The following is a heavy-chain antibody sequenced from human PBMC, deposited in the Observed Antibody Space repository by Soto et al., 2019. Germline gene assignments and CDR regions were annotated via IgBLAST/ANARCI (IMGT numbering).Heavy chain of an antibody. Sequence: QVQLVRSGAEVKKPGSSVKVSCKASGGTFSSYAISWVRQAPGQGLEWMGGIIPIFGTANYAQKFQGRVTITADESTSTAYMELSSLRSEDTAVYYCAREDRYYDSSGYYLTHPFDIWGQGTMVTVSS. J-gene: IGHJ3*02. V-gene: IGHV1-69*01. CDR3: AREDRYYDSSGYYLTHPFDI. CDR1: GGTFSSYA. D-gene: IGHD3-22*01. CDR2: IIPIFGTA.